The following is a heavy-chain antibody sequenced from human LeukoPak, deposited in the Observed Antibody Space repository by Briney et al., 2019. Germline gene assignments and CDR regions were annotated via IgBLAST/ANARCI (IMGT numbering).Heavy chain of an antibody. J-gene: IGHJ4*02. CDR1: GGSFSGYY. CDR2: INHSGST. Sequence: SETLSLTCAVYGGSFSGYYWSWIRQPPGKGLEWIGEINHSGSTNYNPSLKSRVTISVDTSKNQFSLRLTSVTAADTAVYYCARRVAVARRNHFDDWGQGTLVTVSS. D-gene: IGHD6-19*01. CDR3: ARRVAVARRNHFDD. V-gene: IGHV4-34*01.